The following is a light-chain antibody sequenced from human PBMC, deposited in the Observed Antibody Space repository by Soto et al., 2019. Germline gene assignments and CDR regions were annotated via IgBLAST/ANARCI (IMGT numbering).Light chain of an antibody. CDR3: ASYTGSDTLV. CDR2: EVS. CDR1: SSDVGGYDY. Sequence: QSALTQPPSASGSPGQSVTISCTGTSSDVGGYDYVSWYQQHPGKAPKLMIYEVSKRPSGVPDRLSGSKSGNTASLTVAGLQVEDEADYYCASYTGSDTLVFGGGTKLTVL. J-gene: IGLJ2*01. V-gene: IGLV2-8*01.